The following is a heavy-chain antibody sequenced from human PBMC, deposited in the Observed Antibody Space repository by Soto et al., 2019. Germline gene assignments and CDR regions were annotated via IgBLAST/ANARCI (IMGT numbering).Heavy chain of an antibody. CDR2: SSNSGSFT. V-gene: IGHV3-11*06. D-gene: IGHD1-1*01. CDR1: GFTFSDQY. CDR3: VRSGDNYNLLDY. Sequence: PGGSLRLSCAASGFTFSDQYMSWIRQAPGKGLEWIGYSSNSGSFTRYADSVKGRFSISRDNAKNSLYLQINSLRGDDTAIYSCVRSGDNYNLLDYWGQGTPVPVSS. J-gene: IGHJ4*02.